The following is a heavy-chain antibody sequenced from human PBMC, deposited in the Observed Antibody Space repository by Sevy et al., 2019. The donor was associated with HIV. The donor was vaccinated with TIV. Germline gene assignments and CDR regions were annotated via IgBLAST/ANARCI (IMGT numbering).Heavy chain of an antibody. D-gene: IGHD6-13*01. J-gene: IGHJ4*02. Sequence: GGSLRLSCAASGFTFSSYSMNWVRQAPGKGLEWVSSISSSSSYIYYADSVKGGFTISRDNAKNSLYLQMNSLRAEDTALYYCARDRYSAYSSSWYLLGHREFVYWGQGTLVTGSS. CDR2: ISSSSSYI. CDR1: GFTFSSYS. CDR3: ARDRYSAYSSSWYLLGHREFVY. V-gene: IGHV3-21*01.